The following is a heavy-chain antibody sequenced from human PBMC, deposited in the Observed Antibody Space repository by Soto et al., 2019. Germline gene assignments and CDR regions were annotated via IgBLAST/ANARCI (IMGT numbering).Heavy chain of an antibody. CDR3: ARAGPYSSDWQSFDY. CDR1: GFTFGTYS. J-gene: IGHJ4*02. D-gene: IGHD6-19*01. V-gene: IGHV3-21*01. Sequence: AGGSLRLSCAASGFTFGTYSMNWVRQAPGKGLEWVSSITSSSNYIYYADSVKGRFTISGDNAENSLYLQMNSLRAEDTAVYYCARAGPYSSDWQSFDYWGLGTLVTVSS. CDR2: ITSSSNYI.